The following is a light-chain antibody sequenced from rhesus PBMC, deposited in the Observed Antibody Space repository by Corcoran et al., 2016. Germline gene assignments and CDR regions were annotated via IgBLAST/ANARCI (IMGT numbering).Light chain of an antibody. V-gene: IGKV3-40*03. CDR2: SAY. J-gene: IGKJ2*01. Sequence: EIVMTQSPATLSLSPGDTATLSCRASESVGRYLAWYQQKPGQAPKLLVHSAYLRATGIPDRFSGSGSRTEFTLTVSSLETEDVGVYHCQQYNDFLYSFGQGTKVEIK. CDR1: ESVGRY. CDR3: QQYNDFLYS.